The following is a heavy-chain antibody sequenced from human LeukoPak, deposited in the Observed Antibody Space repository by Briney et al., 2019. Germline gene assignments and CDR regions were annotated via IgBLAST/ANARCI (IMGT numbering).Heavy chain of an antibody. D-gene: IGHD6-13*01. CDR1: GFTFNSYA. J-gene: IGHJ5*02. Sequence: PGGSLRLSCAASGFTFNSYAMHWVRQAPGKGLEYVSAISSNGGSTYYANSVKGRFTISRDNSKNTLYLQMGSLRAEDMAVYYCARDQAAGTFEAFDPWGQGTLVTVSS. CDR3: ARDQAAGTFEAFDP. V-gene: IGHV3-64*01. CDR2: ISSNGGST.